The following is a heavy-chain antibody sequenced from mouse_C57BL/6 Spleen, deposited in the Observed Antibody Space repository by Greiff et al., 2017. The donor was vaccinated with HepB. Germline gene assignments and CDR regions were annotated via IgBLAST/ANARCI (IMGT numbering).Heavy chain of an antibody. V-gene: IGHV1-52*01. D-gene: IGHD2-3*01. CDR2: IDPSDSET. J-gene: IGHJ1*03. Sequence: QVQLQQPGAELVRPGSSVKLSCKASGYTFTSYWMHWVKQRPIQGLEWIGNIDPSDSETHYNQKFKDKATLTVDKSSSTAYMQLSSLTSEDSAVYYCARSGYDGYYVYFDVWGTGTTVTVSS. CDR1: GYTFTSYW. CDR3: ARSGYDGYYVYFDV.